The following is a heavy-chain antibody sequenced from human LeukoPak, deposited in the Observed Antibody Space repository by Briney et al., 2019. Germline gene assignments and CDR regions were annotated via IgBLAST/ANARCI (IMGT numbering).Heavy chain of an antibody. CDR1: GYTLTELS. V-gene: IGHV1-24*01. CDR2: FDPEDGES. CDR3: ATAEGVVWGVPYYFDY. Sequence: APVKVSCKVSGYTLTELSMHWVRQAPGKGLEWMGGFDPEDGESIYAQKFQGRVTMTEDTSTDTAYMELSSLRSEDTAVYYCATAEGVVWGVPYYFDYWGQGTLVTVSS. J-gene: IGHJ4*02. D-gene: IGHD3-10*01.